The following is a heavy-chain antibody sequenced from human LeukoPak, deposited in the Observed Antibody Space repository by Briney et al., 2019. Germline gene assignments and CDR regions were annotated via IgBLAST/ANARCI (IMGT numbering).Heavy chain of an antibody. CDR1: GGTFSSYA. V-gene: IGHV1-69*05. D-gene: IGHD2-2*01. J-gene: IGHJ3*02. CDR3: ARASSSTICYECGDDASDI. Sequence: SVKVSCKASGGTFSSYAIRWVRQAPGQGLEWMGGIIPIFGTANYAQKFQGRVTITTDESTSTAYMELSSLRSEHTAVYYCARASSSTICYECGDDASDIWGQGTMLTVS. CDR2: IIPIFGTA.